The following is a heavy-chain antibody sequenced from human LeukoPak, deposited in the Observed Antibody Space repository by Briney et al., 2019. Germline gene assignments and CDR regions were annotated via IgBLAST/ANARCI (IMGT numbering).Heavy chain of an antibody. D-gene: IGHD4-17*01. CDR2: INPNSGGT. V-gene: IGHV1-2*04. Sequence: GASVKVSCKASGYSFTGYYMHWVRQAPGQGLEWMGWINPNSGGTNYAQKFQGWVTMTRDTSISTAYMELSRLRSDDTAVYYCARKSDYGTIDYWGQGTLVTVSS. CDR1: GYSFTGYY. CDR3: ARKSDYGTIDY. J-gene: IGHJ4*02.